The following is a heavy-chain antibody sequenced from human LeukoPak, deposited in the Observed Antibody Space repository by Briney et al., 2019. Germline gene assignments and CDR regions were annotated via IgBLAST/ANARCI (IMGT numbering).Heavy chain of an antibody. CDR2: ISGSGGST. CDR1: GFTFTTYR. CDR3: AKVWFGELWGFDY. D-gene: IGHD3-10*01. J-gene: IGHJ4*02. Sequence: GGSLRLSCAASGFTFTTYRMEWVRQAPGKGLEWVSAISGSGGSTYYADSVKGRFTISRDNSKNTLYLQMNSLRAEDTAVYYCAKVWFGELWGFDYWGQGTLVTVSS. V-gene: IGHV3-23*01.